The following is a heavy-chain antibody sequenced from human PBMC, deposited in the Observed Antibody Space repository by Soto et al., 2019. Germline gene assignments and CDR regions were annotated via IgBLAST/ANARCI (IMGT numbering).Heavy chain of an antibody. CDR3: AKDIRITMVRGAPGDYYHGMDV. CDR2: ISGSGGST. J-gene: IGHJ6*02. D-gene: IGHD3-10*01. CDR1: GFTFSSYA. V-gene: IGHV3-23*01. Sequence: GGSLRLSCAASGFTFSSYAMSWVRQAPGKGLEWVSAISGSGGSTYYADSVKGRFTISRDNSKNTLYLQMNSLRAEDTAVYYCAKDIRITMVRGAPGDYYHGMDVWGQGTTVTVSS.